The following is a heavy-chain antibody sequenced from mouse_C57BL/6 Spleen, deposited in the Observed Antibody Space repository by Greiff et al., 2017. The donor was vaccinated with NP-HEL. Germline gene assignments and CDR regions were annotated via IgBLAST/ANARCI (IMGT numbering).Heavy chain of an antibody. V-gene: IGHV1-55*01. CDR1: GYTFTSYW. CDR2: IYPGSGST. D-gene: IGHD2-5*01. CDR3: ARSGSYSNYALYAMDY. Sequence: VQLQQSGAELVKPGASVKMSCKASGYTFTSYWITWVKQWPGQGLEWIGDIYPGSGSTNYNEKFKSKATLTVDTSSSTAYMQLSSLTSEDSAVYYCARSGSYSNYALYAMDYWGQGTSVTVSS. J-gene: IGHJ4*01.